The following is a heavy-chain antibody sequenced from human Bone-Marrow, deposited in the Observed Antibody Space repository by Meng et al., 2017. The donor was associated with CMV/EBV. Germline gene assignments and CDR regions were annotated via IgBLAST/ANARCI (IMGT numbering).Heavy chain of an antibody. J-gene: IGHJ6*02. CDR3: ARDHYDFWSGYYGYYYYYYGMDV. V-gene: IGHV1-2*02. Sequence: ASVKVSCKASGYTFTGYYMHWVRQAPGQGLEWMGWINPNSGGTNYAQKFQGRVTMTRDTSTSTAYMELRSLRSDDTAVYYCARDHYDFWSGYYGYYYYYYGMDVWGQGTTVTVSS. CDR2: INPNSGGT. D-gene: IGHD3-3*01. CDR1: GYTFTGYY.